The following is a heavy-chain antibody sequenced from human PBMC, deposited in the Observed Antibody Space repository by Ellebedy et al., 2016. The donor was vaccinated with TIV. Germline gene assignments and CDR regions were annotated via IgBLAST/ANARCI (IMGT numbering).Heavy chain of an antibody. CDR2: IYYTGST. J-gene: IGHJ5*02. Sequence: SGTLSLTCTVSGGSISRSSYYWGWIRQPPGKGLEWIGSIYYTGSTDYNPSLKSRVAMSADTSKNQFSLRLSSVTAADTAVYYCARWFGELLYIRWFDPWGQGTLVTVSS. V-gene: IGHV4-39*01. CDR3: ARWFGELLYIRWFDP. D-gene: IGHD3-10*01. CDR1: GGSISRSSYY.